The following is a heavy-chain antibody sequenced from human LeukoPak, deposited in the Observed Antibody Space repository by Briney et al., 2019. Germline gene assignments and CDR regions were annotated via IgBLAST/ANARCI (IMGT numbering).Heavy chain of an antibody. CDR1: GFTFDDYG. CDR3: ARAYCRSPSLQPDY. Sequence: GGSLRLSCAASGFTFDDYGMSWVRQAPGKGLEWVSGINWNAGSTGYADSVKGRFTISRDNAKNSLYLQMNSLRAEDTALYYCARAYCRSPSLQPDYWGQGTLVTVSS. V-gene: IGHV3-20*04. CDR2: INWNAGST. D-gene: IGHD2-2*01. J-gene: IGHJ4*02.